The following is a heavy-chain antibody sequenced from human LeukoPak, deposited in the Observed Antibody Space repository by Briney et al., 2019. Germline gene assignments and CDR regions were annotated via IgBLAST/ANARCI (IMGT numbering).Heavy chain of an antibody. CDR3: ARGGHRYGSGSYALRQGNFDY. J-gene: IGHJ4*02. D-gene: IGHD3-10*01. CDR2: IYYSGST. Sequence: PSETLSLTCTVSGGSISSYYWSWIRQPPGKGPEWIGYIYYSGSTNYNPSLKSRVTISVDTSKNQFSLKLSSVTAADTAVYYCARGGHRYGSGSYALRQGNFDYWGQGTLVTVSS. CDR1: GGSISSYY. V-gene: IGHV4-59*13.